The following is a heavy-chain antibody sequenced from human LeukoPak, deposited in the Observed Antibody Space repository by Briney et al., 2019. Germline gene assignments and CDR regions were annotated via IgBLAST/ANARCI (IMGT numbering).Heavy chain of an antibody. V-gene: IGHV4-34*01. CDR3: AREAWGLRVDP. CDR2: INHSGST. J-gene: IGHJ5*02. Sequence: PSETLSLTCAVYGGSFSGYYWSWIRQPPGKGLEWTGEINHSGSTNYNPSLKSRVTISVDTSKNQFSLKLSSVTAADTAVYYCAREAWGLRVDPWGQGTLVTVSS. D-gene: IGHD2-21*01. CDR1: GGSFSGYY.